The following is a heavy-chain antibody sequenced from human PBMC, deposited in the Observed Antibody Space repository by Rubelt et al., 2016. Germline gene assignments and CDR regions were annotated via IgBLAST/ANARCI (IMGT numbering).Heavy chain of an antibody. CDR2: INYKGSTI. J-gene: IGHJ4*02. V-gene: IGHV3-48*04. D-gene: IGHD3-10*01. CDR3: ARARSMVRGVIDY. CDR1: GFTFSSYS. Sequence: QLGMRGGGLVQPGGSLRLSCAASGFTFSSYSMNWVRQAPGKGLEWISYINYKGSTISYADSVKGRFTISRDNAKNSLFLQMNSLRADDTAVYYCARARSMVRGVIDYWGQGTLVTVSS.